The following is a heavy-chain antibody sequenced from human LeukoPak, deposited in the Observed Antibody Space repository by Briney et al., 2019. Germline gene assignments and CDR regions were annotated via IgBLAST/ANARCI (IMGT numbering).Heavy chain of an antibody. D-gene: IGHD3-22*01. CDR1: GGTFSSYA. V-gene: IGHV1-69*05. J-gene: IGHJ4*02. CDR2: IIPIFGTA. CDR3: ARDGYDSSGYCYY. Sequence: ASVKVSCKASGGTFSSYAISWVRQAPGQGLEWMGGIIPIFGTANYAQKFQGRVTITTDESTSTAHMELSSLRSEDTAVYYCARDGYDSSGYCYYWGQGTLVTVSS.